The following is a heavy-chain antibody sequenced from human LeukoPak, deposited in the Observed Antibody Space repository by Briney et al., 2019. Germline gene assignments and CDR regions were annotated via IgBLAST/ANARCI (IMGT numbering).Heavy chain of an antibody. V-gene: IGHV3-21*01. J-gene: IGHJ5*02. CDR2: ISSSSSYI. CDR1: GFTFSSYS. Sequence: GGSLRLSCAASGFTFSSYSMNWVRQAPGKGLEWVSSISSSSSYIYYADSVKGRFTISRDNAKNSLYLQMNSLRAEDTAVYYCARVTYGSGSYWFDPWGQGTLVTVSS. CDR3: ARVTYGSGSYWFDP. D-gene: IGHD3-10*01.